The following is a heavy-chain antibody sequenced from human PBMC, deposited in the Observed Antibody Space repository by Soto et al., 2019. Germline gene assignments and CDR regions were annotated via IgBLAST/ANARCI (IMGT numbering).Heavy chain of an antibody. CDR3: ARALIQLWPHYYYGMDV. CDR1: GGSISSGDYY. Sequence: NPSETLSLTCTVSGGSISSGDYYWSWIRQPPGKGLEWIGYIYYSGSTYYNPSLESRVTISVDTSKNQFSLKLNSVTAADTAMYYCARALIQLWPHYYYGMDVWGQGSTVTVSS. J-gene: IGHJ6*02. CDR2: IYYSGST. D-gene: IGHD5-18*01. V-gene: IGHV4-30-4*01.